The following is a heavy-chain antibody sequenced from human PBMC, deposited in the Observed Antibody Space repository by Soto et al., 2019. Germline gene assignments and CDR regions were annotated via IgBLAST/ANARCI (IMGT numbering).Heavy chain of an antibody. J-gene: IGHJ5*02. CDR3: ARDMYFHDTSAHSPIRWFDP. D-gene: IGHD3-22*01. V-gene: IGHV4-4*07. Sequence: SETLSLTCTVSGVSINSYYWSWIRRPAGKGLEWIGRFQAGGSTNYNPSLKSRLTMSVDTSKNQFFLKLTSVTAADTAVYYCARDMYFHDTSAHSPIRWFDPWGQGILVTVSS. CDR1: GVSINSYY. CDR2: FQAGGST.